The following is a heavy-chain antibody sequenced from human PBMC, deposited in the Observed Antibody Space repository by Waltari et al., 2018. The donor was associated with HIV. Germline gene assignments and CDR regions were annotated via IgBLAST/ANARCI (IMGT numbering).Heavy chain of an antibody. CDR3: ARGGFYGSGSKVN. V-gene: IGHV3-7*04. Sequence: EAQLVESGGGLVQPGGSLRLSRAASGFTFCIYWRGWVRQAPGKGLEWVDNIKEDGSEKYYVDSVNGRFTIARDNAENSLYLQMNSLRAEDTAVYYCARGGFYGSGSKVNWGQGTLVTVSS. D-gene: IGHD3-10*01. CDR1: GFTFCIYW. J-gene: IGHJ4*02. CDR2: IKEDGSEK.